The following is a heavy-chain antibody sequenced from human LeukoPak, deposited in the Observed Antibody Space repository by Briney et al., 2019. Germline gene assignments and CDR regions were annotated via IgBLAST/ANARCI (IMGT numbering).Heavy chain of an antibody. CDR1: GGSISSYY. V-gene: IGHV4-59*01. J-gene: IGHJ3*02. D-gene: IGHD2-2*02. CDR2: IYYSGST. Sequence: SSETLSLTCTASGGSISSYYWSWIRQPPGKGLEWIGYIYYSGSTNYNPSLKSRVTISVDTSKNQFSLKLSSVTAADTAVYYCAKLLYDAFDIWGQGTMVTVSS. CDR3: AKLLYDAFDI.